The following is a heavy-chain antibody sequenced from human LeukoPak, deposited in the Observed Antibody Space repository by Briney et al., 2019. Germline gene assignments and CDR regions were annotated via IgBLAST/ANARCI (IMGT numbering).Heavy chain of an antibody. V-gene: IGHV3-11*04. CDR2: ISSSGSTI. D-gene: IGHD3-22*01. CDR1: GFTFSDYY. CDR3: ARDRGPDYYDSSGLYYYYGMDV. Sequence: GGSLRLSCAASGFTFSDYYMSWIRQAPGKGLEWVSYISSSGSTIYYADSVKGRFTISRDNAKNSLYLQMNSLRAEDTAVYYCARDRGPDYYDSSGLYYYYGMDVWGQGTTVTVSS. J-gene: IGHJ6*02.